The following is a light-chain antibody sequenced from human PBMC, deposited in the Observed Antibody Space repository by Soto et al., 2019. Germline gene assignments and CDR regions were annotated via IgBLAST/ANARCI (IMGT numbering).Light chain of an antibody. CDR2: GAS. J-gene: IGKJ1*01. CDR3: QQYNDWPPWT. CDR1: QSVISN. Sequence: EIVMTQSPGTLSVSLGEIVTLSCRASQSVISNLAWYQQKPGQAPRLLIYGASTRATGVQARFSGRGSGTGTEFTLTISSLQSEDFAVYYCQQYNDWPPWTFGQGTKVEIK. V-gene: IGKV3-15*01.